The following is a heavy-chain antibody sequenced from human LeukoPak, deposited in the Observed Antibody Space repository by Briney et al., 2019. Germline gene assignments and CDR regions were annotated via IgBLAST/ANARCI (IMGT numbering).Heavy chain of an antibody. V-gene: IGHV3-30*02. J-gene: IGHJ4*02. CDR3: AKLTTGTTSSFDY. D-gene: IGHD1-1*01. CDR1: GFTFSGYG. CDR2: IGYDGGNN. Sequence: SGGSLRLSCAASGFTFSGYGMHWVRQAAGKGLEWVAFIGYDGGNNYYADSVKGRFTISRDNSKNTLYLQMNSLRPEDTALHYCAKLTTGTTSSFDYWGQGTLVTVSS.